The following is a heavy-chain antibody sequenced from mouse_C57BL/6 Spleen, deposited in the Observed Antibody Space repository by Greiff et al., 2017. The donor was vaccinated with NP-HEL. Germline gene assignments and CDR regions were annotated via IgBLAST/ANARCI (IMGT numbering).Heavy chain of an antibody. CDR3: ARHEIYYGNPYWYFDV. Sequence: EVKLMESGGGLVKPGGSLKLSCAASGFTFSSYTMSWVRQTPEKRLEWVATISGGGGNTYYPDSVKGRFTISRDNAKNTLYLQMSSLRSEDTALYYCARHEIYYGNPYWYFDVWGTGTTVTVSS. CDR2: ISGGGGNT. J-gene: IGHJ1*03. V-gene: IGHV5-9*01. CDR1: GFTFSSYT. D-gene: IGHD2-1*01.